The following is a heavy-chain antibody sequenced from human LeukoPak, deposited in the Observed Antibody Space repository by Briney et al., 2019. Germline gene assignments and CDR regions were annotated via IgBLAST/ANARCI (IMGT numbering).Heavy chain of an antibody. CDR3: ARSTTSPYDHPVGYMDV. D-gene: IGHD3-3*01. J-gene: IGHJ6*03. CDR2: IYPGDSDT. V-gene: IGHV5-51*01. CDR1: GYSFTSYW. Sequence: GESLKISCKGSGYSFTSYWIGWVRQMPGKGLEWMGIIYPGDSDTRYSPSFQGQVTISADKSISTAYLQWSSLRASDTAMYYCARSTTSPYDHPVGYMDVWGKGTTVTVSS.